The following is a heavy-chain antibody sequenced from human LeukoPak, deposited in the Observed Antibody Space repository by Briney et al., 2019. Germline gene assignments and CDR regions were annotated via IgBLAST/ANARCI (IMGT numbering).Heavy chain of an antibody. CDR3: GRDKRGWVQDKNYSCYGYV. CDR2: IYTNGRT. CDR1: GVSLSNFY. J-gene: IGHJ6*03. V-gene: IGHV4-4*07. Sequence: SETLSLTCAVSGVSLSNFYWSWIRQPAGKGLEWVGRIYTNGRTKYNTSLNSRVSLSGDTSKNQLSLSLASVALGDTAVFSFGRDKRGWVQDKNYSCYGYVGGK. D-gene: IGHD5-24*01.